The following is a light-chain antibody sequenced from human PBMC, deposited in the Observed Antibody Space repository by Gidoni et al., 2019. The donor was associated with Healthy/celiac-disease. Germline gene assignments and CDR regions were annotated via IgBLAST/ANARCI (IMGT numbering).Light chain of an antibody. Sequence: DIQLTQSPSSLSASVGDSVTITCRASQSISSYLNWYQQKPGKAPKLLIYAASRLQSGVPSRFSGSGSGTDFTLTISSLQPEDFATYYCQQSYSTPRSFGQGTKLEIK. CDR2: AAS. CDR1: QSISSY. CDR3: QQSYSTPRS. J-gene: IGKJ2*04. V-gene: IGKV1-39*01.